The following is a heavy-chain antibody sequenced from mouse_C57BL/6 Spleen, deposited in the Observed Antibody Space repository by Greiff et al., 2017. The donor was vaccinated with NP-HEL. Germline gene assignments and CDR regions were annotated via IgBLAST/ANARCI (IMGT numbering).Heavy chain of an antibody. CDR3: ARGLRGEYYAMDY. J-gene: IGHJ4*01. Sequence: EVQGVESVAELVRPGASVKLSCTASGFNIKNTYMHWVKQRPEQGLEWIGRIDPANGNTKYAPKFQGKATITADTSSNTAYLQLSSLTSEDTAIYSFARGLRGEYYAMDYWGQGTSVTVSS. CDR2: IDPANGNT. V-gene: IGHV14-3*01. CDR1: GFNIKNTY. D-gene: IGHD2-2*01.